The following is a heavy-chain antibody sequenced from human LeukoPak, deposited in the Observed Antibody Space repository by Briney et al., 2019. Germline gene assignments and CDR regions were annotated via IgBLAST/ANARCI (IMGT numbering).Heavy chain of an antibody. CDR2: FSSSGRTI. CDR3: ARDSHSSSGKYTVDY. J-gene: IGHJ4*02. D-gene: IGHD3-10*01. CDR1: GFTFNDYY. Sequence: TGGSLRLSCAASGFTFNDYYMNWIRQAPGKGLECVSSFSSSGRTIYYADSVKGRFTISRDNAKNSLYLQMNSLRAEDTAVYYCARDSHSSSGKYTVDYWGQGTLVTVSS. V-gene: IGHV3-11*04.